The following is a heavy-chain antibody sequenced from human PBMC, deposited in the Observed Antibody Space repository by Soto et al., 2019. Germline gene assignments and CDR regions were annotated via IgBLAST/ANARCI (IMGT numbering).Heavy chain of an antibody. CDR1: GGSISSYC. CDR3: AREWGAAGQKDY. Sequence: WGTLCLTCTVSGGSISSYCLSWVRQPPGKGLEWVGEIKHGGSTNYNPPLKSRVTLSVAKSKNQLSLKLSYVTAADTAVYYCAREWGAAGQKDYWGQGTQVTVSS. J-gene: IGHJ4*02. CDR2: IKHGGST. D-gene: IGHD6-13*01. V-gene: IGHV4-4*02.